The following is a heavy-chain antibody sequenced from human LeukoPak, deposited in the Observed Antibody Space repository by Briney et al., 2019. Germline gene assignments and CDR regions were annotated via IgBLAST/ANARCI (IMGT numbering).Heavy chain of an antibody. CDR1: GFTFSNYA. J-gene: IGHJ4*02. CDR3: AKSVYYGSKRSFDY. CDR2: ISGSGGST. V-gene: IGHV3-23*01. Sequence: PGGSLRLSCAASGFTFSNYAMSWVRQARGKGLEWVSAISGSGGSTYYADSVKGRYTISRDNSKNTLYLLMSSLRAEDTALYYCAKSVYYGSKRSFDYGGQGTVDTVSS. D-gene: IGHD3-10*01.